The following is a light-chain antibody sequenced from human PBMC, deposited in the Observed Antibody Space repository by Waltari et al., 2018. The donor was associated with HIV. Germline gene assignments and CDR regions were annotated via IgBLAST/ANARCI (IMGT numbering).Light chain of an antibody. CDR1: QSVLYSSNNKNY. J-gene: IGKJ2*01. CDR3: QQYYSTPYT. CDR2: WAS. V-gene: IGKV4-1*01. Sequence: DIVMTQSPDYLAVYLGERDTINCKSSQSVLYSSNNKNYLAWYQQKPGQPPKLLIYWASTRESGVPDRFSGSGSGTDFTLTISSLQAEDVAVYYCQQYYSTPYTFGQGTKLEIK.